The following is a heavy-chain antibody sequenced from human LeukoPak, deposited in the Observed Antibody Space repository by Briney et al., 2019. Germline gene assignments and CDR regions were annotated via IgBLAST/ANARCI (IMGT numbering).Heavy chain of an antibody. V-gene: IGHV7-4-1*02. J-gene: IGHJ4*02. CDR2: INTNTGNP. CDR1: GYTFTGYY. D-gene: IGHD6-6*01. Sequence: AAVKVSCKASGYTFTGYYTHWVRQAPGQGLEWMGWINTNTGNPTYAQGFTGRFVFSLDTSVSTAYLQISSLKAEDTAVYYCARGRDRIAARRNRLFYFDYWGQGTLVTVSS. CDR3: ARGRDRIAARRNRLFYFDY.